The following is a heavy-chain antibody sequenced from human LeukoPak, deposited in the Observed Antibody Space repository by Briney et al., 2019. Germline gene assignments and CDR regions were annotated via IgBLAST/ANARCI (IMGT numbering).Heavy chain of an antibody. V-gene: IGHV1-46*01. CDR3: ARATVGLY. CDR2: INPHIGAT. CDR1: GYTFTSYS. D-gene: IGHD4-23*01. J-gene: IGHJ4*02. Sequence: ASVKVSCKASGYTFTSYSMHWVRQAPGQGLEWMGVINPHIGATTYAQEFQGRVTMTSDMSTNTVCMELNSLRSGDTAVYYCARATVGLYWGQGTLVTVSS.